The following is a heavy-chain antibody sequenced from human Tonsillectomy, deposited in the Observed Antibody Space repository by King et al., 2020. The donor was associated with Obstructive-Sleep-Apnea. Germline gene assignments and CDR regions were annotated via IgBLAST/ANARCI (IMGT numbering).Heavy chain of an antibody. Sequence: VQLVESGGGLVQPGGSLRLSCAASGFTFYISWMHWVRQAPGKGLVWVSRIDIDGSITSYADSVKGRFTISRDNAKNTLYLQMNSLRAEDQAVYFCARSTVFGLLIYYGMDVWGQGTTVTVSS. J-gene: IGHJ6*02. CDR2: IDIDGSIT. CDR1: GFTFYISW. D-gene: IGHD3/OR15-3a*01. CDR3: ARSTVFGLLIYYGMDV. V-gene: IGHV3-74*01.